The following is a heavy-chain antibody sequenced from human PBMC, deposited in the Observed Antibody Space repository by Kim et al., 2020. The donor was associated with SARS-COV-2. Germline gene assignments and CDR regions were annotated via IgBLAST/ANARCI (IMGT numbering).Heavy chain of an antibody. CDR3: ARSWLSYCSSTSCKNDAF. CDR1: GGSISSYY. CDR2: IYYSGST. D-gene: IGHD2-2*01. Sequence: SETLSLTCTVSGGSISSYYWSWIRQPPGKGLEWIGYIYYSGSTNYNPSLKSRVTISVDTSKNPFSLKLSYVTAADTAVYYCARSWLSYCSSTSCKNDAF. V-gene: IGHV4-59*01. J-gene: IGHJ3*01.